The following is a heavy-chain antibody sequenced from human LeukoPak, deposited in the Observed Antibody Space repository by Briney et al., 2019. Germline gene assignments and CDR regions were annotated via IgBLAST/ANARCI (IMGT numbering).Heavy chain of an antibody. CDR2: IGPHSSAT. J-gene: IGHJ4*02. Sequence: PSMKVSCKSSGFTFTEYYIHWVRQAPGQGLDWMGYIGPHSSATSSPQEFQGRVTMTRDTSMSTAYMELTRLTSDDTAVYYCARESNGLLSKDFDCWGQGTLVTVSS. D-gene: IGHD2/OR15-2a*01. CDR1: GFTFTEYY. CDR3: ARESNGLLSKDFDC. V-gene: IGHV1-2*02.